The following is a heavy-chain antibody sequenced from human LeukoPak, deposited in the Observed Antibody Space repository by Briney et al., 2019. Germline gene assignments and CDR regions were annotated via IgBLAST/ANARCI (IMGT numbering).Heavy chain of an antibody. CDR1: GFSFSDYG. J-gene: IGHJ4*02. D-gene: IGHD6-19*01. CDR3: AKERRGLSGWPFDY. Sequence: PGGSLRLSCAASGFSFSDYGLHWVRQAPGKGLEWASYIPSHGTNKYYLDSVKGRFTISRDNSKNTLFLQMSSLRTEDTALYYCAKERRGLSGWPFDYWGQGALVTVSS. V-gene: IGHV3-30*02. CDR2: IPSHGTNK.